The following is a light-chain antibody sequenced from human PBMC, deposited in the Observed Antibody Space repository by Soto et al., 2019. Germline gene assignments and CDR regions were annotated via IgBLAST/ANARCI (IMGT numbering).Light chain of an antibody. CDR2: WAS. Sequence: DIVMTQSPDSLAVSLGERATINCKSSQSVLHSSSNKHYLAWYQQKPGQPPKLLIYWASTRESGVPDRFSGSGSGTAFTLTISSLQAEDVAVYYCQQYYSMSRVYTFGQGTKLEIK. V-gene: IGKV4-1*01. CDR1: QSVLHSSSNKHY. J-gene: IGKJ2*01. CDR3: QQYYSMSRVYT.